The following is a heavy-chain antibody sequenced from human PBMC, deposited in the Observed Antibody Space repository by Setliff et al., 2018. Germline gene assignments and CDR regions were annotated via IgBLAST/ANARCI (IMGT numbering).Heavy chain of an antibody. V-gene: IGHV4-61*01. Sequence: SETLSLTCTVSGGSISSGSYYWSWIRQPPGKRLEWIGYIYYSGSTIYNPSLESRVTISVDTSKNQFSLRLNSATAADTAVYYCARLRGAFDYWGQGTLVTVSS. CDR2: IYYSGST. J-gene: IGHJ4*02. CDR1: GGSISSGSYY. CDR3: ARLRGAFDY. D-gene: IGHD3-16*01.